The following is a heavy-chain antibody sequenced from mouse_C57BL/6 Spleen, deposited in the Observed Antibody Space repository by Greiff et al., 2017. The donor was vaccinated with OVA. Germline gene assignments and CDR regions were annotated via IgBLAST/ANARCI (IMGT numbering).Heavy chain of an antibody. CDR1: GYTFTDYY. CDR2: INPNNGGT. CDR3: ARYYSNYSYAMDY. V-gene: IGHV1-26*01. J-gene: IGHJ4*01. Sequence: EVQLQQSGPELVKPGASVKISCKASGYTFTDYYMNWVKQSHGKSLEWIGDINPNNGGTSYNQKFKGKATLTVDKSSSTAYMELRSLTSEDSAVYYCARYYSNYSYAMDYWGQGTSVTVSS. D-gene: IGHD2-5*01.